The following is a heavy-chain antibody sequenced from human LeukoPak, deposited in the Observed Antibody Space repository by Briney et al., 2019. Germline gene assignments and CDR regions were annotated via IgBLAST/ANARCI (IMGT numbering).Heavy chain of an antibody. CDR2: ISSSGSTI. V-gene: IGHV3-48*03. CDR1: GFTFSSYE. CDR3: AREGPRQLVQGGFDY. D-gene: IGHD6-13*01. Sequence: GGSLRLSCVASGFTFSSYEMNWVRQAPGKGLEWVSYISSSGSTIYYADSVKGRFTISRDNAKNSLYLQMNSLRAEGTAVHYCAREGPRQLVQGGFDYWGQGTLVTVSS. J-gene: IGHJ4*02.